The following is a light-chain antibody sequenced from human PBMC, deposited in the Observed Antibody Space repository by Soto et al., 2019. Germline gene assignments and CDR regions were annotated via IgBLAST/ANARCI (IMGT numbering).Light chain of an antibody. CDR3: SSYAGSNNLV. CDR1: SSDVGGYTY. J-gene: IGLJ2*01. CDR2: EVS. Sequence: QSALTQPPSASGSPGQSVTISCTGTSSDVGGYTYVSWYPHHPGKAPKLMIYEVSKRPSGVPDRFSGSKSGNTASLTVSGLQAEYEAAYYSSSYAGSNNLVFGGGTKLTVL. V-gene: IGLV2-8*01.